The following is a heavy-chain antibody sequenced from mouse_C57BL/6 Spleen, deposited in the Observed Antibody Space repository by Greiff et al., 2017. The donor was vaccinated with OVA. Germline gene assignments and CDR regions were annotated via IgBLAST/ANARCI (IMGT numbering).Heavy chain of an antibody. CDR1: GFTFSSYA. J-gene: IGHJ2*01. Sequence: EVQVVESGGGLVKPGGSLKLSCAASGFTFSSYAMSWVRQTPEKRLEWVATISDGGSYTYYPDNVKGRFTISRDNAKNNLYLQMSHLKSEDTAMYYCARTQLTGTRFFDYWGQGTTLTVSS. D-gene: IGHD4-1*01. CDR2: ISDGGSYT. CDR3: ARTQLTGTRFFDY. V-gene: IGHV5-4*01.